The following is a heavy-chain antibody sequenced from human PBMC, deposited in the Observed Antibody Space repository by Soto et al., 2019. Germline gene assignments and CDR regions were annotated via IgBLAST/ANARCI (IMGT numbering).Heavy chain of an antibody. CDR2: IIPIFGTA. Sequence: SVKVSCKASGSTFSSYAISWVRQAPGQGLEWMGGIIPIFGTANYAQKFQGRVTITADESTSTAYMELSSLRSEDTAVYYCAVAGNPDGSGLWDYYYYYGMDVWGQGTTVTVSS. CDR1: GSTFSSYA. CDR3: AVAGNPDGSGLWDYYYYYGMDV. D-gene: IGHD6-19*01. V-gene: IGHV1-69*13. J-gene: IGHJ6*02.